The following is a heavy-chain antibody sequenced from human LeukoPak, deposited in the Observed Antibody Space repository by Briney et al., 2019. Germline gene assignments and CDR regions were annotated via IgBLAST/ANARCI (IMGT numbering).Heavy chain of an antibody. Sequence: SVKVSCKASGGTFSSYAISWVRQAPGQGLEWMGGIIPIFGTANYAQKFQGRVTTTADESTSTAYMELSSLRSEDTAVYYCARTYYYDSSGYLFDYWGQGTLVTVSS. D-gene: IGHD3-22*01. CDR1: GGTFSSYA. V-gene: IGHV1-69*01. CDR3: ARTYYYDSSGYLFDY. J-gene: IGHJ4*02. CDR2: IIPIFGTA.